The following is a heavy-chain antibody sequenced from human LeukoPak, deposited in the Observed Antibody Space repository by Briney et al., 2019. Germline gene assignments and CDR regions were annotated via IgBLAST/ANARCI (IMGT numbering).Heavy chain of an antibody. J-gene: IGHJ4*02. CDR1: GGSTSSHY. Sequence: PSETLSLTCTVSGGSTSSHYWSWIRQPPGKGLEWIGYIYYSGSTNYNPSLKSRVTISVDTSKNQFSLKLSSVTAADTAVYYCARGPQGSTDSAVGYDYWGQGTLVTVSS. CDR3: ARGPQGSTDSAVGYDY. D-gene: IGHD2-21*01. CDR2: IYYSGST. V-gene: IGHV4-59*11.